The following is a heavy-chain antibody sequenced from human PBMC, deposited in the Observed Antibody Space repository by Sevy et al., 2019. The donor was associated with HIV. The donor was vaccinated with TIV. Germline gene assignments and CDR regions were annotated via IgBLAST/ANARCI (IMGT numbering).Heavy chain of an antibody. CDR3: ARDTRGSSYFDY. Sequence: SETLSLTCTVSGGSISSYYWSWIRQPPGKGLEWIGYIYYSGSTNYSPSLKSRVTISVDTSKNQFSLKLSSVTAADTAVYYCARDTRGSSYFDYWGQGTLVTVSS. D-gene: IGHD1-26*01. J-gene: IGHJ4*02. CDR2: IYYSGST. CDR1: GGSISSYY. V-gene: IGHV4-59*01.